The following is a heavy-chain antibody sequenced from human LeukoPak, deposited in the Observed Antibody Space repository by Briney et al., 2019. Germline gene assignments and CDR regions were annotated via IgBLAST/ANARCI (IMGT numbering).Heavy chain of an antibody. V-gene: IGHV1-18*01. J-gene: IGHJ6*03. CDR3: ARAHYDFWSGYPDRTLNYYYYYMDV. D-gene: IGHD3-3*01. CDR2: IGAYNGNT. CDR1: GYTFTSYG. Sequence: ASVKVSCKASGYTFTSYGISWVRQAPGQGLEWMGWIGAYNGNTNYAQKLQGRVTMTTDTSTSTAYMELRSLRSDDTAVYYCARAHYDFWSGYPDRTLNYYYYYMDVWGKGTTVTVSS.